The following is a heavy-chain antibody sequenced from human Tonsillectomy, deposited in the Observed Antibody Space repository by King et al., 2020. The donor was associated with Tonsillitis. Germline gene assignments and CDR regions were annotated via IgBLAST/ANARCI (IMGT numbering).Heavy chain of an antibody. CDR1: GYTFTSYY. D-gene: IGHD2-15*01. CDR3: AISGGDCSRGSCYSFCFEY. CDR2: INPSGGST. Sequence: VQLVESGAEVKKPGASVKVSCKASGYTFTSYYMHWVRQAPGQGLEWMGIINPSGGSTSYAQKVQGRVTMTRDTSTSTVYMELSSLRSEDTAVYYCAISGGDCSRGSCYSFCFEYWGQGPLVTVSS. V-gene: IGHV1-46*03. J-gene: IGHJ4*02.